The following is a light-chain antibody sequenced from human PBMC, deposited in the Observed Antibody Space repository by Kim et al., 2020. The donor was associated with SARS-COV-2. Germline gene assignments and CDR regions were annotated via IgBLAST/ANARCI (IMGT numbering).Light chain of an antibody. CDR2: AAS. V-gene: IGKV1-12*01. J-gene: IGKJ2*01. CDR1: QSIAAW. CDR3: QQASHLPHT. Sequence: SASVGDRVTITCRASQSIAAWVAWYQQKPGKAPKLLIYAASTLQGGVPSRFSGSGSGTDFTLTVSSLQPEDFGTYYCQQASHLPHTFGQGTKLEI.